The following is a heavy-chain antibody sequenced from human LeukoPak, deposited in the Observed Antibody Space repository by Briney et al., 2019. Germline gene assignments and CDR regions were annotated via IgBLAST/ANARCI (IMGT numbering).Heavy chain of an antibody. CDR2: INHSGST. CDR3: ARGYYGSGIDY. D-gene: IGHD3-10*01. CDR1: GGSFSGYY. Sequence: PSETLSLTCAVYGGSFSGYYWSWIRQPPGKGLEWIGEINHSGSTNYNPSLKSRVTISVDTSKNQFSQKLSSVSAADTAVYYCARGYYGSGIDYWGQGTLVTVSS. J-gene: IGHJ4*02. V-gene: IGHV4-34*01.